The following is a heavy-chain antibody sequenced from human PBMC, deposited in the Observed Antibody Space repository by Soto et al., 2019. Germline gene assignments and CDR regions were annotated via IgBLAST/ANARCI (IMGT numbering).Heavy chain of an antibody. V-gene: IGHV4-4*07. Sequence: PSETLSLTCTVSGGSISSYYWSWIRQPAGKGLEWIGRIYTSGSTNYNPSLKSRVTMSVDTSKNQFSLKLSSVTAADTAVYYCETSGSYYEFDYWGQGTLVTVSS. J-gene: IGHJ4*02. CDR1: GGSISSYY. CDR3: ETSGSYYEFDY. CDR2: IYTSGST. D-gene: IGHD1-26*01.